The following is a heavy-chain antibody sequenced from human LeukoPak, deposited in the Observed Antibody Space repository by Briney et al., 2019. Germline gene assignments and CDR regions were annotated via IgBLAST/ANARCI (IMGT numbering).Heavy chain of an antibody. V-gene: IGHV4-31*03. Sequence: KASETLSLTCTVSGGSISSGGYYWSWIRQHPGKGLEWIGYIYYSGSTYYNPSLKSRVTISVDTSKNQFSLKLSSVTAADTAVYYCARHEDPTPRGLVNYYYGMDVWGQGTTVTVSS. D-gene: IGHD2-15*01. CDR1: GGSISSGGYY. CDR3: ARHEDPTPRGLVNYYYGMDV. J-gene: IGHJ6*02. CDR2: IYYSGST.